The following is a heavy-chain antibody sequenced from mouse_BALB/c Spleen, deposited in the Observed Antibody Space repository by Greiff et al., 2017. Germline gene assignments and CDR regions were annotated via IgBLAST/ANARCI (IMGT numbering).Heavy chain of an antibody. Sequence: DVKLQESGPGLVKPSQSLSLTCSVTGYSITSGYYWNWIRQFPGNKLEWMGYISYDGSNNYNPSLKNRISITRDTSKNQFFLKLNSVTTEDTATYYCARGSSVGYAMDYWGQGTSVTVSS. CDR3: ARGSSVGYAMDY. J-gene: IGHJ4*01. CDR1: GYSITSGYY. CDR2: ISYDGSN. D-gene: IGHD1-3*01. V-gene: IGHV3-6*02.